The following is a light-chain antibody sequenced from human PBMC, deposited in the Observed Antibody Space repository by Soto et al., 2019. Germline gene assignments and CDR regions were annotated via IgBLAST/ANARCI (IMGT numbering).Light chain of an antibody. CDR1: QSVSNNY. CDR3: QQRSNWPRT. Sequence: EIVLTQSPGTLPLSTGESAPVSARASQSVSNNYLAWYQQKPGQAPRLXSYGASRRATGIPDRVSGSASGTEFTLTISSLEPEDFAVYYCQQRSNWPRTFGQGTKVDI. J-gene: IGKJ1*01. V-gene: IGKV3D-20*02. CDR2: GAS.